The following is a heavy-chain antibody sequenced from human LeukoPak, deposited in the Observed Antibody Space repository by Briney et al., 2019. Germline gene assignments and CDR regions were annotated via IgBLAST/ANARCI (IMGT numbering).Heavy chain of an antibody. J-gene: IGHJ6*03. D-gene: IGHD5-18*01. Sequence: SETPSLTCTVSGGSISSYYWSWIRQPPGKGLEWIGYIYYSGSTYNPSLKSRVTISVDTSKNQFSLKLSSVTAADTAMYYCAGAYTYSYYYYMDVWGKGTTVTVSS. V-gene: IGHV4-59*01. CDR3: AGAYTYSYYYYMDV. CDR1: GGSISSYY. CDR2: IYYSGST.